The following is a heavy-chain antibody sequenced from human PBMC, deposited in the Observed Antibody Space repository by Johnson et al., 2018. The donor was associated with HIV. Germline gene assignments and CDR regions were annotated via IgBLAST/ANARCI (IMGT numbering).Heavy chain of an antibody. V-gene: IGHV3-30*04. J-gene: IGHJ3*02. CDR3: AREVITMVQGVIGDDAFDI. Sequence: QVKLVESGGGVVQPGRSLRLSCAASGFTFSSYAMHWVRQAPGKGLEWVAVISYDGSNQYYADSVKGRFTISRANAKNSLYLKLNSLRAEDTAVYYCAREVITMVQGVIGDDAFDIWGQGTMVTVSS. D-gene: IGHD3-10*01. CDR2: ISYDGSNQ. CDR1: GFTFSSYA.